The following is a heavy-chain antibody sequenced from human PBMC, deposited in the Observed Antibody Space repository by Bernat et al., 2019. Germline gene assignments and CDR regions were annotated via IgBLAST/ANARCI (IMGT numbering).Heavy chain of an antibody. Sequence: EVQLVESGGGLVKPGGSLRLSCAASGFTFSNAWMSWVRQAPGKGLEWVGRIKSKTDGGTTDYAAPVKGRFTISRDDSKNTLYLQMNSLKTEDTAVYYCTTPLNTYYDFWSGYYKAYYFDDWGQGTLVTVSS. D-gene: IGHD3-3*01. CDR3: TTPLNTYYDFWSGYYKAYYFDD. J-gene: IGHJ4*02. CDR2: IKSKTDGGTT. CDR1: GFTFSNAW. V-gene: IGHV3-15*01.